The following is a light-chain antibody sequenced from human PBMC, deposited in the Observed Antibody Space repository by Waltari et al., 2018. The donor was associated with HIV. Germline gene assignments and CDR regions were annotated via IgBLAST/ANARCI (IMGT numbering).Light chain of an antibody. V-gene: IGLV1-51*01. CDR3: GTWDSSLSAVV. CDR2: DDN. Sequence: QSVLTQPPSVSAAPGQKVTISCPGSRSNIGNNYVSWYQQLPGKAPKLLIYDDNERPSGIPDRFSGSKSGTSATLGITGLQTGDEADYYCGTWDSSLSAVVFGTVTKVTVL. CDR1: RSNIGNNY. J-gene: IGLJ1*01.